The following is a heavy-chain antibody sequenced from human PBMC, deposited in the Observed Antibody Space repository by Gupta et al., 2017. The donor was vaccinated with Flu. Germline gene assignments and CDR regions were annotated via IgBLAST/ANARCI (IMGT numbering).Heavy chain of an antibody. Sequence: YWMTWVRQTPGKGLEWVASINPDGSETYYVDSVKGRFTISRDNAHNSLYLHMNSLRAEDTSLFYCARDLNWDSYWGHGTLVTVSS. D-gene: IGHD1-7*01. CDR2: INPDGSET. CDR1: YW. J-gene: IGHJ4*01. CDR3: ARDLNWDSY. V-gene: IGHV3-7*01.